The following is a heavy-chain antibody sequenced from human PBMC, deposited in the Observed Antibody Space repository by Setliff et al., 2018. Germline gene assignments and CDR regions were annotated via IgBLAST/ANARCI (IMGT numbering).Heavy chain of an antibody. J-gene: IGHJ4*02. CDR2: IKQDGNQK. CDR3: ARGTLSDFWSGDYYDY. V-gene: IGHV3-7*01. Sequence: PGGSLRLSCAASGFTFSDYYMSWIRQAPGKGLEWVANIKQDGNQKYYVDSVKGRFTISRDNAKNSLYLQMNSLRAEDTAMYHCARGTLSDFWSGDYYDYWGQGTLVTVSS. CDR1: GFTFSDYY. D-gene: IGHD3-3*01.